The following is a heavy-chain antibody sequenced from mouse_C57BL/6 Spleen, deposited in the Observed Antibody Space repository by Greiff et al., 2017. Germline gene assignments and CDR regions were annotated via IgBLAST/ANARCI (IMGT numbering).Heavy chain of an antibody. CDR1: GYTFTSYT. CDR2: INPSSGYT. D-gene: IGHD1-1*01. Sequence: QVQLQQSGAELARPGASVKMSCKASGYTFTSYTMHWVKQRPGQGLEWIGYINPSSGYTKYNQKFKDKATLTADKSSSTAYMQLISLTSEDSAVYYWASSITTGAFAYWGQGTLVTVSA. CDR3: ASSITTGAFAY. J-gene: IGHJ3*01. V-gene: IGHV1-4*01.